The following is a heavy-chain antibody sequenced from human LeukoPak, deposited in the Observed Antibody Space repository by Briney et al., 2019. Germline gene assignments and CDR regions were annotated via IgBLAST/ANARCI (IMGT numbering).Heavy chain of an antibody. Sequence: SETLSLTCIVSGGSISSHYWTWIRQPAGKGLEWVGYTSYGGNTNYNPSPKSQVTISVDKSKNQFPLTLTSVTPADTAVNSCARCGVTRKYWYFIDVWGKGTPVTVSS. V-gene: IGHV4-59*11. J-gene: IGHJ6*03. D-gene: IGHD2-8*02. CDR3: ARCGVTRKYWYFIDV. CDR1: GGSISSHY. CDR2: TSYGGNT.